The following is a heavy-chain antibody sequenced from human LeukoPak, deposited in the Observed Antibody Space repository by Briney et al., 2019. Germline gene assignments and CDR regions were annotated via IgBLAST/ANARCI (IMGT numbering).Heavy chain of an antibody. CDR2: IIPIFGTA. CDR3: ATPDSSAPYYFDY. J-gene: IGHJ4*02. Sequence: ASVKVSCKASGGTFSSYAISWVRQAPGQGLEWMGGIIPIFGTANYAQKFQGRVTITADESTSTAYMELSGLRSEDTAVYYCATPDSSAPYYFDYWGQGTLVTVSS. D-gene: IGHD3-22*01. CDR1: GGTFSSYA. V-gene: IGHV1-69*13.